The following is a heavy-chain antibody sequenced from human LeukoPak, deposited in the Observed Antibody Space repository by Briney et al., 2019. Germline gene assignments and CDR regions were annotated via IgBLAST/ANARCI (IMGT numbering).Heavy chain of an antibody. CDR1: GGSIRSSYYY. CDR2: IYDSGST. CDR3: ARQYSYQYYFDY. Sequence: SETLSLTCTVSGGSIRSSYYYWGWIRQPPGKGLEWIGSIYDSGSTYYNPSLKSRVTISVDTSKNQFSLKLNSVTAADTAVYYCARQYSYQYYFDYWGQGTLVTVSS. V-gene: IGHV4-39*01. J-gene: IGHJ4*02. D-gene: IGHD5-18*01.